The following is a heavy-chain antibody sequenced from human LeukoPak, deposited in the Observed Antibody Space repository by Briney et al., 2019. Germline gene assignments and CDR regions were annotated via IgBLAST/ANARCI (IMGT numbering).Heavy chain of an antibody. D-gene: IGHD2-8*01. CDR3: ATSNDAKIAPFDH. V-gene: IGHV4-4*09. CDR1: GVSMSAFQ. Sequence: SETLSLTCTVSGVSMSAFQWSWVRQSPEKGLEWIGCVNTKGETNYNPSLKSRVITTVDTSKSQFSLRLTSVTAADTAVYYCATSNDAKIAPFDHWGQGALVTVSS. CDR2: VNTKGET. J-gene: IGHJ4*02.